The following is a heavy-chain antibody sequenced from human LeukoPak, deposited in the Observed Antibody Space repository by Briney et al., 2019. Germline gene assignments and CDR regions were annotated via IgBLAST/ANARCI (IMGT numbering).Heavy chain of an antibody. V-gene: IGHV3-53*01. D-gene: IGHD6-13*01. Sequence: GGSLRLPCAASGFTVSSNYMSWVRQAPGKGLEWVSVIYSGGSTYYADSVKGRFTISRDNSKNTLYLQMNSLRAEDTAVYYCARMPRATIAAAGTSSGWYLDYWGQGTLVTVSS. CDR1: GFTVSSNY. CDR2: IYSGGST. J-gene: IGHJ4*02. CDR3: ARMPRATIAAAGTSSGWYLDY.